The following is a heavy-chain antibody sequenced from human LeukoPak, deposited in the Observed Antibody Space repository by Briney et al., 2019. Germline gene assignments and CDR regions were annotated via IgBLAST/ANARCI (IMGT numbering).Heavy chain of an antibody. CDR3: ASDSSGYYYWFDP. CDR1: GGSISSSSYY. J-gene: IGHJ5*02. CDR2: IYYSGST. D-gene: IGHD3-22*01. Sequence: SETLSLTCTVSGGSISSSSYYWGWIRQPPGKGLEWIGSIYYSGSTYYNPSLKSRVTISVDTSKNQFSLKLSSVTAADTAVYYCASDSSGYYYWFDPWGQGTLVTVSS. V-gene: IGHV4-39*01.